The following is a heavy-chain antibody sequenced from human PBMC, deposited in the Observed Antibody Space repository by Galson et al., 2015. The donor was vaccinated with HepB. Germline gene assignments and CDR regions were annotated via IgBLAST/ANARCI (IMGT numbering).Heavy chain of an antibody. CDR3: ARATLVGSCTSVTCYAFDM. Sequence: SETLSLTCAISSGSIRSSSRWSWVRQPPGKGLEWVGEIYYTGSTNYSPSLKSRVTMSVDNSKNQFSLNLRSVTAADTAVYYCARATLVGSCTSVTCYAFDMWGRGTMVTLSS. J-gene: IGHJ3*02. CDR2: IYYTGST. D-gene: IGHD2-2*01. V-gene: IGHV4-4*02. CDR1: SGSIRSSSR.